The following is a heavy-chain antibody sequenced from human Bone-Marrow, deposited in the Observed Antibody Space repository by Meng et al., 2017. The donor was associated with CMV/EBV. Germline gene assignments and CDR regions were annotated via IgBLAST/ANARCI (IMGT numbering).Heavy chain of an antibody. J-gene: IGHJ4*02. V-gene: IGHV3-21*01. Sequence: GESLKISCAASGFTVSSNEMSWVRQAPGKGLEWVSSISSSSSYIYYADSVKGRFTISRDNAKNSLYLQMNSLRAEDTAVYYCAREYGSGSYGYWGQGTLVTVSS. CDR3: AREYGSGSYGY. CDR2: ISSSSSYI. CDR1: GFTVSSNE. D-gene: IGHD3-10*01.